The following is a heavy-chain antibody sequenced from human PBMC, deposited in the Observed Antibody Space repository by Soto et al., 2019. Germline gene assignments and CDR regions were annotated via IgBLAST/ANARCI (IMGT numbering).Heavy chain of an antibody. J-gene: IGHJ5*02. CDR3: ARGPCSSTSCDNWFDP. Sequence: GESLKISCKGSGYSFTSYWIGWVRQMPGKGLEWMGIIYPSDSDTRYSPSFQGQVTISADKSISTAYLQWSSLKASDTAMYYCARGPCSSTSCDNWFDPWGQGTLVTVSS. V-gene: IGHV5-51*01. CDR2: IYPSDSDT. CDR1: GYSFTSYW. D-gene: IGHD2-2*01.